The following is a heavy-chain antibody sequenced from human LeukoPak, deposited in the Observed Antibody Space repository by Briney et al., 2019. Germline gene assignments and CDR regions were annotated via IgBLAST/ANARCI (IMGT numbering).Heavy chain of an antibody. J-gene: IGHJ4*02. V-gene: IGHV3-53*01. Sequence: GGSLRLSCAASGFTVSSNYMSWVRQAPGKGLEWVSVIYSGGSTYYADSVKGRFTISRDNSKNTLYLQMNSLRAEDTAVYYCARSSVVVAAIEFKGGYSFDYWGQGTLVTVSS. CDR2: IYSGGST. CDR1: GFTVSSNY. D-gene: IGHD2-15*01. CDR3: ARSSVVVAAIEFKGGYSFDY.